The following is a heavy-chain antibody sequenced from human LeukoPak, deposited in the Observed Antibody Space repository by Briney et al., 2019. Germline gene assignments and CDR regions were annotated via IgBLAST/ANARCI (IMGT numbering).Heavy chain of an antibody. V-gene: IGHV3-23*01. CDR3: AKAVPTNDY. Sequence: GGSLRPSCAVSGFTFSSYAMSWVRQAPGKGLEWVSAISGNGGSLYYVDSVKGRFTISRDNSKYTLYLQMNSLRAEDTAVYYCAKAVPTNDYWGQGTLVTVSS. CDR2: ISGNGGSL. J-gene: IGHJ4*02. CDR1: GFTFSSYA. D-gene: IGHD5-12*01.